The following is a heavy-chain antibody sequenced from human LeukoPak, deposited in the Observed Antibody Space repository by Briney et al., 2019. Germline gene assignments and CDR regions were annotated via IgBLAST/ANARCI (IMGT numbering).Heavy chain of an antibody. V-gene: IGHV3-23*01. J-gene: IGHJ5*02. CDR3: ARGLGQYYDTSDNWFDP. CDR1: GFIFSHHG. Sequence: GGSLRLSCATSGFIFSHHGMNWVRQAPGKGLEWVSGIRADAVTTYYADSVKGRFIISRDNSKNTVYLQMNSLSAEDTAVYYCARGLGQYYDTSDNWFDPWGQGTLVTVSS. D-gene: IGHD3-22*01. CDR2: IRADAVTT.